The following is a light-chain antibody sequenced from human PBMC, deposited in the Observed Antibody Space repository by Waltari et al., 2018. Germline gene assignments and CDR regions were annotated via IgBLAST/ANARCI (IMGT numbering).Light chain of an antibody. V-gene: IGLV3-19*01. CDR3: NSRDSRGDHYV. Sequence: SSELTQDPAVSVALGQTVRITCQGDRLRHYYASWYQQRPRQAPALVIFDKDKRPSGIPDRFSGSSSGNTASLTITGAQAEDEADYYCNSRDSRGDHYVFGTGTKVTVL. J-gene: IGLJ1*01. CDR2: DKD. CDR1: RLRHYY.